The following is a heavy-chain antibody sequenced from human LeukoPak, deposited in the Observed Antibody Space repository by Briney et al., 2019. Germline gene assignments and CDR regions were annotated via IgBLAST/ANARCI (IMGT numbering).Heavy chain of an antibody. Sequence: SETLSLTCTVSGGSISSYYWSWIRQPPGKGLVWIGYIYYSGSTNYNPSLKSRVTISVDTSKNQFSLKLSSVTAADTAVYYCAREMAVTRDDAFDIWGQGTMVTVSS. V-gene: IGHV4-59*01. D-gene: IGHD4-17*01. CDR3: AREMAVTRDDAFDI. CDR1: GGSISSYY. J-gene: IGHJ3*02. CDR2: IYYSGST.